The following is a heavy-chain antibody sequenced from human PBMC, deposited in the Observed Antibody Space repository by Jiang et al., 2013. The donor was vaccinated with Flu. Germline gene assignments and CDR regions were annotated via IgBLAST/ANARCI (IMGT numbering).Heavy chain of an antibody. Sequence: SSYAISWVADRPLGQGTLSGWEGVIPIFGTANYAQKFQGRVTITADKSTSTAYMELSSLRSEDTAVYYCARGLITMVRGAMGYYFDYWGQGTLVTVSS. J-gene: IGHJ4*02. V-gene: IGHV1-69*06. CDR1: SSYA. CDR2: VIPIFGTA. D-gene: IGHD3-10*01. CDR3: ARGLITMVRGAMGYYFDY.